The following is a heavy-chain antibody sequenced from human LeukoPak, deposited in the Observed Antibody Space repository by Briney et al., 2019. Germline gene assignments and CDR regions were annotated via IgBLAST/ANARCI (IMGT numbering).Heavy chain of an antibody. V-gene: IGHV3-33*01. CDR3: ARVKGSGATGACDY. D-gene: IGHD1-26*01. J-gene: IGHJ4*02. CDR1: GFTFSSYG. Sequence: PGRSLRLSCAASGFTFSSYGMHWVRQAPGKGLEWVAIIWYDGSNKYYADSVKGRFTISRDNSKNTLYLQMNSLRAEDTAVYYCARVKGSGATGACDYWGQGTLVTVSS. CDR2: IWYDGSNK.